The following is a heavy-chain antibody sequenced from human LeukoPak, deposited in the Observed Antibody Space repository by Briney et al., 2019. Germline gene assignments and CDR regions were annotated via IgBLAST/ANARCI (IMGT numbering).Heavy chain of an antibody. D-gene: IGHD5-18*01. CDR1: GASFSSYY. V-gene: IGHV4-39*07. Sequence: SETLSLTCTVSGASFSSYYWGWIRQPPGKGLEWIGSIYYSGSTYYNPSLKSRVTISVDTSKNQFSLKLSSVTAADTAVYYCARVRGYSYGLFDYWGQGTLVTVSS. J-gene: IGHJ4*02. CDR2: IYYSGST. CDR3: ARVRGYSYGLFDY.